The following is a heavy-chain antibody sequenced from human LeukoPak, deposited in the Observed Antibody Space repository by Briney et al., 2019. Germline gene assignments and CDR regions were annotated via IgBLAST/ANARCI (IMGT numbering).Heavy chain of an antibody. CDR3: ARAVTTPEDWFDP. Sequence: GGSLRLSCAASGFTFSSYDMTWVRQAPGKGLEWVSGISYSGGSTYSADSVKGRFTISRDNSRNTLFLQMNRLRAEDTAIYYCARAVTTPEDWFDPWGQGTLVTVSS. V-gene: IGHV3-23*01. J-gene: IGHJ5*02. CDR1: GFTFSSYD. D-gene: IGHD4-17*01. CDR2: ISYSGGST.